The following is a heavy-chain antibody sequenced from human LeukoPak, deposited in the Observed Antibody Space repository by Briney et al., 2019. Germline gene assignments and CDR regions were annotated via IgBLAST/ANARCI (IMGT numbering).Heavy chain of an antibody. J-gene: IGHJ4*02. CDR2: INPNSGGT. CDR1: GYTFTGYY. Sequence: ASVKVSCKASGYTFTGYYMHWVRQAPGQGLEWMGWINPNSGGTNYAQKFQGRVTMTRDTSISTAYMELSRLRSDDTAVYYCARGMGDDFWSGIDYWGQGTLVTVSS. V-gene: IGHV1-2*02. CDR3: ARGMGDDFWSGIDY. D-gene: IGHD3-3*01.